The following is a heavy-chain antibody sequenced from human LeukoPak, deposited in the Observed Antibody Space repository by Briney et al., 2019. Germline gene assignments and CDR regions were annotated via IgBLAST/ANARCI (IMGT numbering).Heavy chain of an antibody. CDR2: IYYSGST. Sequence: PSETLSLTCTVSGGSISSYYWSWIRQPPGKGLEWIGYIYYSGSTNYNPSLKSRVTISVDTSKNQFSLKLSSVTAADTAVYYCAREGGIAAAGTNAFDIWGQGTMVTVSS. J-gene: IGHJ3*02. V-gene: IGHV4-59*01. D-gene: IGHD6-13*01. CDR3: AREGGIAAAGTNAFDI. CDR1: GGSISSYY.